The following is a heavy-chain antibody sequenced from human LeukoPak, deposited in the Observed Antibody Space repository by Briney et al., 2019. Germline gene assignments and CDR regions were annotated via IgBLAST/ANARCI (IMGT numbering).Heavy chain of an antibody. V-gene: IGHV3-53*01. J-gene: IGHJ6*02. CDR3: ARDWASFGDAYNFYYGMDV. CDR2: IYVGGKT. Sequence: GGSLRLSCTTSGFTVTTNYMSWVRQAPGKGLEWVAVIYVGGKTFYADSVKGRFTTSRDISDENVLYLHMSSLRADDTAVYYCARDWASFGDAYNFYYGMDVWGQGTTVTVSS. D-gene: IGHD4-17*01. CDR1: GFTVTTNY.